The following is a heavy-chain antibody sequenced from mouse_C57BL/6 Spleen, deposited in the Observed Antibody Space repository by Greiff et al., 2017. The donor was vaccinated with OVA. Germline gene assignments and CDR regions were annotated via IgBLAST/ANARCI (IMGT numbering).Heavy chain of an antibody. CDR1: GFTFSSYA. D-gene: IGHD4-1*01. Sequence: EVKLVESGGGLVKPGGSLKLSCAASGFTFSSYAMSWVRQTPEKRLEWVATISDGGSYTYYPDNVKGRFTISRDNAKNNLYLQMSHLKSEDTAMYYCARGRVTGTGAMDYWGQGTPVTVSS. J-gene: IGHJ4*01. CDR3: ARGRVTGTGAMDY. V-gene: IGHV5-4*03. CDR2: ISDGGSYT.